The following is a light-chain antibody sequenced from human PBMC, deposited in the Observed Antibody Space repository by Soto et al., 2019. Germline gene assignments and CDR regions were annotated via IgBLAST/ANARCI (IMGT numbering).Light chain of an antibody. CDR2: EVS. CDR3: SSLTTSFTYV. CDR1: SSDVGAYNY. J-gene: IGLJ1*01. Sequence: QSALTRPASVSGCPGQSVAISCTGTSSDVGAYNYISWYQQHPGKAPKLLLSEVSNRPSGVSDRFSGSKSGNTAPLTISGLQAEDEADYYCSSLTTSFTYVFGTGTKVTVL. V-gene: IGLV2-14*01.